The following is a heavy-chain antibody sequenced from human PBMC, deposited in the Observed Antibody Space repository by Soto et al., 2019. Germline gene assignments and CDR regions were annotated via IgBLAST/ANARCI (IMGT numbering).Heavy chain of an antibody. CDR2: IDPSDSYT. V-gene: IGHV5-10-1*01. CDR3: ARHYIVVVQAADYYYYGMDV. CDR1: GYSFTSYW. J-gene: IGHJ6*02. D-gene: IGHD2-2*01. Sequence: GESLKISCKGSGYSFTSYWISWVRQMPGKGLEWMGRIDPSDSYTNYSPSFQGHVTISADKSISTAYLQWSSLKASDTAMYYCARHYIVVVQAADYYYYGMDVWGQGTTVTVSS.